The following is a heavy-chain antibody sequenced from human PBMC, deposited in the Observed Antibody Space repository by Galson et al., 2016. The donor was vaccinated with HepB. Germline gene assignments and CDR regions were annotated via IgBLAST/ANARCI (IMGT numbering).Heavy chain of an antibody. J-gene: IGHJ4*02. D-gene: IGHD1-26*01. CDR3: ALGRAAHGV. V-gene: IGHV3-23*01. Sequence: SLRLSCAGSGFTFSTYALSWVRQSPGGGLEWLSHINGNGDDTAYVDSVRGRFTVSRDNSRNTVYLQMSNLKIEDAAIYYCALGRAAHGVWGQGTLVAVSS. CDR1: GFTFSTYA. CDR2: INGNGDDT.